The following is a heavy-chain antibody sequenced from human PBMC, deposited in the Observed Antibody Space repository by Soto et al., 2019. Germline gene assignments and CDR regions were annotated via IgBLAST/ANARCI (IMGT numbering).Heavy chain of an antibody. V-gene: IGHV3-74*01. J-gene: IGHJ4*02. D-gene: IGHD5-12*01. CDR3: ARDPGYSGHDWRFDS. Sequence: PGGSLRLSCTASGFTFSTYRMHWVRQAPGKGLVWVSRIYSAGSTTYYADSVKGRFTISRDNAKNTMYLQMNSLRAEDTATYYCARDPGYSGHDWRFDSGGQGVLVTVSS. CDR2: IYSAGSTT. CDR1: GFTFSTYR.